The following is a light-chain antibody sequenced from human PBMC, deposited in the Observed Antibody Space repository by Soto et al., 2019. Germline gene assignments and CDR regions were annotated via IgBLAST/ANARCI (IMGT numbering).Light chain of an antibody. CDR3: CSYAGSSTWV. CDR2: EGS. J-gene: IGLJ3*02. V-gene: IGLV2-23*01. Sequence: QSVLTQPASVSGSPGQSITISCTGTSSDVGSYNLVSWYQQHPGKAPKVMIYEGSKRPSGVSNRFSGSKSGNTASLTISGLQAADEADYYCCSYAGSSTWVFGGGTKVTVL. CDR1: SSDVGSYNL.